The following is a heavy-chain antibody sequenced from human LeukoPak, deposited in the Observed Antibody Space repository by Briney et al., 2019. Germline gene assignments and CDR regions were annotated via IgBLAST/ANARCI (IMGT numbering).Heavy chain of an antibody. CDR3: ARALPTDYGDYFWFDP. CDR2: FIPIFGTA. CDR1: GGTFSSYA. D-gene: IGHD4-17*01. V-gene: IGHV1-69*01. J-gene: IGHJ5*02. Sequence: ASVKVSFKASGGTFSSYAISWVRQAPGQGLEWMGGFIPIFGTANYAQKFQGRVTITADESTSTAYMELSSLRSEDTAVYYCARALPTDYGDYFWFDPWGQGTLVTVSS.